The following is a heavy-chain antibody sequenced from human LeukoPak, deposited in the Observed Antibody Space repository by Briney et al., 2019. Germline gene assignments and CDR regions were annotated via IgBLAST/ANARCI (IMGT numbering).Heavy chain of an antibody. Sequence: PGGSLRLSCAASGFTFSSYGMHWVRQAPGKGLEWVSSISSSSSYIYYADSVKGRFTISRDNAKNSLYLQMNSLRAEDTAVYYCARDMVAAFDYWGQGTLVTVSS. CDR3: ARDMVAAFDY. CDR2: ISSSSSYI. CDR1: GFTFSSYG. D-gene: IGHD2-15*01. V-gene: IGHV3-21*01. J-gene: IGHJ4*02.